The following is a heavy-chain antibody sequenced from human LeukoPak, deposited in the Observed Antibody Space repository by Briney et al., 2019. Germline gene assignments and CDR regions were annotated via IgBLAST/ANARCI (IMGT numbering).Heavy chain of an antibody. Sequence: SETLSLTCTVSGGSISSSSYYWGWIRQPPGKGLEWIGYIYDGGSTKYNPSLKSRVTISVDTSKNQFSLKLSSVTAADTAVYYCARDRGWYQLPDAFDIWGQGTMVTVSS. D-gene: IGHD2-2*01. CDR1: GGSISSSSYY. J-gene: IGHJ3*02. CDR2: IYDGGST. V-gene: IGHV4-61*01. CDR3: ARDRGWYQLPDAFDI.